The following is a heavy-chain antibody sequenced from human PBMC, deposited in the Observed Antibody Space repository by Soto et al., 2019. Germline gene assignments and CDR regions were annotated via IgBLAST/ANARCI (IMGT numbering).Heavy chain of an antibody. V-gene: IGHV4-39*01. CDR3: ARRGGSISYFDY. CDR1: GGSISSGSYY. CDR2: IYYSGST. J-gene: IGHJ4*02. Sequence: QLQLQESGPGLVKPSETLSLTCTVSGGSISSGSYYWGWIRQPPGKGLEWIGSIYYSGSTYYNPSLKSRVTISVDTSKNQFSLKLSSVTAADTAVYYCARRGGSISYFDYWGQGTLVTVSS. D-gene: IGHD3-16*01.